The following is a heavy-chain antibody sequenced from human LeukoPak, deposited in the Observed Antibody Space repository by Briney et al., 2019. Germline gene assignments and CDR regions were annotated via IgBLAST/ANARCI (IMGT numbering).Heavy chain of an antibody. D-gene: IGHD4-17*01. CDR1: GFTFSSYG. CDR3: ARDFYGDYV. Sequence: RGSLRLSCAASGFTFSSYGMHWVRQAPDKGLEWVAVISYDGSNKYYADSVKGRFTISRDNSKNTLYLQMNSLRAEDTAAYYCARDFYGDYVWGQGTTVTASS. V-gene: IGHV3-30*03. J-gene: IGHJ6*02. CDR2: ISYDGSNK.